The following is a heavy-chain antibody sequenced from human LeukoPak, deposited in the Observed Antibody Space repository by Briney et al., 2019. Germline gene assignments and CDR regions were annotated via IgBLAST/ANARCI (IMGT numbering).Heavy chain of an antibody. J-gene: IGHJ4*02. D-gene: IGHD6-19*01. CDR3: AKDSVISSGWYCFDY. CDR1: GFTFSSYG. CDR2: IWYDGSNK. V-gene: IGHV3-33*06. Sequence: GGSLRLSCAASGFTFSSYGMHWVRQAPGKGLEWVAVIWYDGSNKYYADSVKGRFTISRDNSKNTLYLQMNSLRAEDTAVYYCAKDSVISSGWYCFDYWGQGALVTVSS.